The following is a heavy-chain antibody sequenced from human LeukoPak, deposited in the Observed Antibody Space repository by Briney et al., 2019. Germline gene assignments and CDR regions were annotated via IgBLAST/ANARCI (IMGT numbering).Heavy chain of an antibody. CDR1: GGSINSGAYY. V-gene: IGHV4-31*03. Sequence: NPSETLSLTCTVSGGSINSGAYYWSWIRQHPGKGLEWIGYIYYSGSTYYNPSLKSRIIISVDTSKNQFSLKLGSVTAADTAVYYCARAGYSGFDFNFDYWGQGTLVTVSS. J-gene: IGHJ4*02. CDR2: IYYSGST. D-gene: IGHD5-12*01. CDR3: ARAGYSGFDFNFDY.